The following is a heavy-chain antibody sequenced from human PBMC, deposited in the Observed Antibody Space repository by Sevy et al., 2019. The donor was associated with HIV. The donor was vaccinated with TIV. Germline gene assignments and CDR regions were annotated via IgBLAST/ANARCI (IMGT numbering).Heavy chain of an antibody. J-gene: IGHJ3*02. V-gene: IGHV3-21*06. D-gene: IGHD3-10*01. CDR1: GFTFNTYT. Sequence: GGSLRLSCIASGFTFNTYTMNWVRQAPGKGLEWVSSISGSANNIYYADSVKGRFTISRDNAKNSLCLQMNSLRVEDTAVYYCARPYGAGSWEAFDIWGQGTMVTVSS. CDR2: ISGSANNI. CDR3: ARPYGAGSWEAFDI.